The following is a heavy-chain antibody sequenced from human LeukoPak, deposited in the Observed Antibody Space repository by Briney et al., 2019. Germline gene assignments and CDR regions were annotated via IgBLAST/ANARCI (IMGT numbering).Heavy chain of an antibody. V-gene: IGHV4-39*07. D-gene: IGHD2-2*01. Sequence: SETLSLTCTVSGGSISSGSYYWSWIRQPPGKGLEWIGEINRSGSTNYNPSLKSRVTISVDTSKNQFSLKLSSVTAADTAVYYCARVVGEYCSSTSCYVGVDYYYYMDVWGKGTTVTISS. J-gene: IGHJ6*03. CDR1: GGSISSGSYY. CDR3: ARVVGEYCSSTSCYVGVDYYYYMDV. CDR2: INRSGST.